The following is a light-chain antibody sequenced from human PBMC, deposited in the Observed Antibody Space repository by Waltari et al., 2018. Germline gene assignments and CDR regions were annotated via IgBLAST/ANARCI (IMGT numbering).Light chain of an antibody. CDR1: SSDVGGYDD. V-gene: IGLV2-14*01. CDR3: ASYTSSKTWV. CDR2: DVT. Sequence: QSALTQPASGSGSPGQPITIPCTGTSSDVGGYDDVSWYQQHPGKAPTLMIFDVTKRPSGVSDRFSGSKSGNTASLTMSGLHTEDEADYYCASYTSSKTWVFGGGTK. J-gene: IGLJ3*02.